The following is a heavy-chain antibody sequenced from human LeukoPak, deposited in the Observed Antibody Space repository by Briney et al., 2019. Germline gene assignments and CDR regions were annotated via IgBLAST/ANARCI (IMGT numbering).Heavy chain of an antibody. CDR1: GGSISSYY. J-gene: IGHJ6*02. Sequence: SETLSLTCTVSGGSISSYYWSWIWQPPGKGLEWIGYIYYSGSTNYNPSLKSRVTISVDTSKNQFSLKLSSVTAADTAVYYCARAKAYYDFWSGYSYYYYGMDVWGQGTTVTVSS. CDR2: IYYSGST. D-gene: IGHD3-3*01. V-gene: IGHV4-59*01. CDR3: ARAKAYYDFWSGYSYYYYGMDV.